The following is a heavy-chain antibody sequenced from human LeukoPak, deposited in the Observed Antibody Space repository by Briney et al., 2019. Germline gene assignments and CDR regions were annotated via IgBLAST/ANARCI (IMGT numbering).Heavy chain of an antibody. V-gene: IGHV3-23*01. J-gene: IGHJ6*03. CDR2: IDTTATYT. Sequence: GGSLRLSCAASGFTFTNYGLSWVRQAPGKGLEWVSAIDTTATYTYYVDSVKGRFTISRDNSKSTLYLQMNSLRVEDTAVYYCAKDGAAGGSHRATYFLDVWGKGTTATVSS. CDR3: AKDGAAGGSHRATYFLDV. CDR1: GFTFTNYG. D-gene: IGHD1-26*01.